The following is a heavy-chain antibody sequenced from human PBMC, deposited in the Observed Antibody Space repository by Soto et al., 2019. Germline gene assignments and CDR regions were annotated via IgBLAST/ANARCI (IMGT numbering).Heavy chain of an antibody. D-gene: IGHD7-27*01. V-gene: IGHV3-7*01. CDR1: GFTFTTFW. CDR2: IKGDGSEK. CDR3: ARHRTGALDF. Sequence: DVQLVESGGGLVQPGGSLRLSCAASGFTFTTFWMAWVRQAPGKGLEWVANIKGDGSEKFYVDSVKGRFTISRDNAKNSLFLQMNSLRAEDTALYYCARHRTGALDFWGQGILVTVSS. J-gene: IGHJ4*02.